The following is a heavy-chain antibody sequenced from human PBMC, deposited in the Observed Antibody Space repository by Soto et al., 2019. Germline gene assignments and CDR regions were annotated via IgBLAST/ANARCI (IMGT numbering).Heavy chain of an antibody. CDR1: GFTFSNYA. J-gene: IGHJ4*02. CDR3: AKGSRAVTMIRGVMDY. CDR2: ISNSGSST. Sequence: EVQLLESGGGLVQPGGSLRLSCAASGFTFSNYAMTWVRQAPGKGLEWVSTISNSGSSTYYADSVKGRFTISRDNSKNMLYMQTNNLAAGDTAVYFCAKGSRAVTMIRGVMDYWGQGTLVTVSS. V-gene: IGHV3-23*01. D-gene: IGHD3-10*01.